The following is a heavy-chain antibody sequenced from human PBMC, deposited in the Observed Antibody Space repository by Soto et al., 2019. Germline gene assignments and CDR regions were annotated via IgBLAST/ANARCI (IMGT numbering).Heavy chain of an antibody. D-gene: IGHD2-15*01. CDR3: PRMETFGALNWFDP. CDR1: GYSFTNND. Sequence: ASVQVSCKASGYSFTNNDVSWVRQATGQGLEWMGWMNPGRGDTGYAQKFQGRVIMNRDIPIATAYMELSSLRSDDTASYYCPRMETFGALNWFDPLGQRTLVTVSS. J-gene: IGHJ5*02. V-gene: IGHV1-8*01. CDR2: MNPGRGDT.